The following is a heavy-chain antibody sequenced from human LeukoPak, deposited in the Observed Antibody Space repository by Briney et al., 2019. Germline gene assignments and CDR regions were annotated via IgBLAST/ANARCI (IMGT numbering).Heavy chain of an antibody. CDR2: ISYDGSNK. CDR3: AKAPPPSRRGVDYYYYYYMDV. V-gene: IGHV3-30*18. D-gene: IGHD2-15*01. CDR1: GFTFSSYG. Sequence: GGSLRLSCAASGFTFSSYGMHWVRQAPGKGLEWVAVISYDGSNKYYADSVKGRFTISRDNSKNTLYLQMNSLRAEDTAVYYCAKAPPPSRRGVDYYYYYYMDVWGKGTTVTISS. J-gene: IGHJ6*03.